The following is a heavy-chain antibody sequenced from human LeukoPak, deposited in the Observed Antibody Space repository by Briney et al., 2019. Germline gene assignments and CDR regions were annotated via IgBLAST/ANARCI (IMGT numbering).Heavy chain of an antibody. Sequence: GGSLRLSCAGFGFTFDDYGMSWVRPVPGKGLEWGSGFNWKGGSTGYADSVKGRFTISRDNAKNSLYLQMNSLRAEDTALYYCARSSGSYWNYYMDVWGKGTTVTVSS. D-gene: IGHD1-26*01. J-gene: IGHJ6*03. CDR3: ARSSGSYWNYYMDV. V-gene: IGHV3-20*04. CDR1: GFTFDDYG. CDR2: FNWKGGST.